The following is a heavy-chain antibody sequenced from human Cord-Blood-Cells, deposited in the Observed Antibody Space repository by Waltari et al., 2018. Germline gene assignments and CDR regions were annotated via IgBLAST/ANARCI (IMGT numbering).Heavy chain of an antibody. CDR1: GYTFTSYA. D-gene: IGHD4-17*01. CDR2: INAGNGNP. Sequence: QVQLVQSGAEVKKPGASVKVSCKASGYTFTSYAMHWVRQAPEQRLEWMGCINAGNGNPKYSQKCQGRVSITRDTSASTAYMELSSLRSEGTAVYYCARGYGDYYYYYGMDVWGQGTTVTVSS. J-gene: IGHJ6*02. V-gene: IGHV1-3*01. CDR3: ARGYGDYYYYYGMDV.